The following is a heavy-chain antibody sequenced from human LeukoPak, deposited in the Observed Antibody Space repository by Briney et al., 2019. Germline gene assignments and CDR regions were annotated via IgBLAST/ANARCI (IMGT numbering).Heavy chain of an antibody. CDR2: MYYTGST. D-gene: IGHD4-17*01. Sequence: PSETLSLTCTVSGASISRYYWSWIRQPPGEGLEWIGYMYYTGSTNYNPSLKSRVTISVDTSKNQFSLKLTSVTAADTAVYFYASHDYAEAPFDYWGQGALVTVSA. J-gene: IGHJ4*02. CDR1: GASISRYY. V-gene: IGHV4-59*08. CDR3: ASHDYAEAPFDY.